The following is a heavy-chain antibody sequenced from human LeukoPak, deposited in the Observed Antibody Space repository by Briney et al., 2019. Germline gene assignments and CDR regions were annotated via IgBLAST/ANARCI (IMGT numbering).Heavy chain of an antibody. Sequence: GASVKVSCKASGYTFTSYGISWVRQAPGQGLGWMGWISAYNGNTNYAQKLQGGVTMTTDTSTSTAYMELRSLRSDDTAVYYCARAEHYYDSSGYSLLGAFDIWGQGTMVTVSS. CDR3: ARAEHYYDSSGYSLLGAFDI. V-gene: IGHV1-18*01. J-gene: IGHJ3*02. D-gene: IGHD3-22*01. CDR2: ISAYNGNT. CDR1: GYTFTSYG.